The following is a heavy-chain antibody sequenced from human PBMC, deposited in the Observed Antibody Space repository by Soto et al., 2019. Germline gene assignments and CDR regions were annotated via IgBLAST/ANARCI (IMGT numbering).Heavy chain of an antibody. CDR2: ISPIFGTA. J-gene: IGHJ6*02. V-gene: IGHV1-69*06. CDR1: GYTLTGYY. D-gene: IGHD2-2*01. CDR3: ARGGYQLQLYYYYGMDV. Sequence: GASVKASCKASGYTLTGYYMHSVRQAPEQGLEWMGGISPIFGTANYAQKFQRTVTITADKSTSTAYMELSSLRSEDTAVYYCARGGYQLQLYYYYGMDVWGQGTTVTVSS.